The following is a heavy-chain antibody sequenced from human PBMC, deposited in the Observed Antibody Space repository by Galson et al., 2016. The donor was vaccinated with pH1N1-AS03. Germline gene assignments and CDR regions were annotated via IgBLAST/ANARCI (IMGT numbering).Heavy chain of an antibody. CDR2: TSFDGNNR. J-gene: IGHJ4*02. Sequence: LRLSCAASGFIFTSYTMHWVRQAPGKGLEWVAVTSFDGNNRYYMDSVKGRFSISRDDSKNTLYLQMNSLRAEDTAVYYCAKAAEFASTTYDFEYWGQGTLVTVTS. D-gene: IGHD5/OR15-5a*01. CDR3: AKAAEFASTTYDFEY. V-gene: IGHV3-30*18. CDR1: GFIFTSYT.